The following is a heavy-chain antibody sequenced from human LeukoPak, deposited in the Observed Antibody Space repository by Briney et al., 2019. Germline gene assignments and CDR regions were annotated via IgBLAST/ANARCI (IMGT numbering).Heavy chain of an antibody. CDR1: GGSVSRGPYY. CDR3: AREGAALSFDF. CDR2: TQISGNT. V-gene: IGHV4-61*02. J-gene: IGHJ4*02. Sequence: PSQTLSLTCTVSGGSVSRGPYYWSWIRQPAGKGLEYIGRTQISGNTEYSPSLKSRVTILINTSKNQFSLKLNSVTAADTAVYYCAREGAALSFDFWGQGTLVTVSS. D-gene: IGHD6-25*01.